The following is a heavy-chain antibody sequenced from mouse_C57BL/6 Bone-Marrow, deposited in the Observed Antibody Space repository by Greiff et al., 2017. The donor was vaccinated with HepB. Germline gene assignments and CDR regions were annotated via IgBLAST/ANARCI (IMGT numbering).Heavy chain of an antibody. Sequence: EVNVVESGGDLVKPGGSLKLSCAASGFTFSSYGMSWVRQTPDKRLEWVATISSGGSYTYYPDSVKGRFTISRDNAKNTLYLQMSSLKSEDTAMYYCARHRNYYGSWAWFAYWGQGTLVTVSA. D-gene: IGHD1-1*01. CDR2: ISSGGSYT. J-gene: IGHJ3*01. CDR3: ARHRNYYGSWAWFAY. V-gene: IGHV5-6*01. CDR1: GFTFSSYG.